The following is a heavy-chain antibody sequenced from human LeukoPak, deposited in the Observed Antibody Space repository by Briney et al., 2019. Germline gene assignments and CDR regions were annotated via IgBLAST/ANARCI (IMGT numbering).Heavy chain of an antibody. V-gene: IGHV4-59*01. CDR3: ARDRDGYNPFDY. J-gene: IGHJ4*02. CDR1: GGSISNYH. CDR2: IYYSGSI. D-gene: IGHD5-24*01. Sequence: SETLSLTCTVSGGSISNYHWSWIRQPPGKGLEWIGYIYYSGSINYNPSLKSRVTMSIDTSKNQFSLKLSSVTAADTAVYYCARDRDGYNPFDYWGQGTLVTVSS.